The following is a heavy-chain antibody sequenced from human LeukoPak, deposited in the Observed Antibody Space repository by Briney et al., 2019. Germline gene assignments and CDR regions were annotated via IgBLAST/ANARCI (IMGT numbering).Heavy chain of an antibody. CDR2: IKQDGSEK. V-gene: IGHV3-7*01. D-gene: IGHD2-21*02. J-gene: IGHJ4*02. CDR1: GFTFSSYW. CDR3: AKDSLYCGGDCYSGPSDY. Sequence: GGSLRLSCAASGFTFSSYWMSWVRQAPGKGLEWVANIKQDGSEKYYVDSVKGRFTISRDNAKNSLYLQMNSLRAEDTAVYYCAKDSLYCGGDCYSGPSDYWGQGTLVTVSS.